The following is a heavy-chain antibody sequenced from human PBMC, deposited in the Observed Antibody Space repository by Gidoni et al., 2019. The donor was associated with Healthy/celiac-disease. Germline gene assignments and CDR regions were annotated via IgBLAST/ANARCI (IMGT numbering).Heavy chain of an antibody. Sequence: QVQLQESGPGLVKPSETLSLTCTVSGGSVSSGSYYWSWLRQPPGKGLEWIGYIYYSGSTNYNPSLKSRVTISVDTSKNQFSLKLSSVTDADTAVYYCARTIYYYYYMDVWGKGTTVTVSS. V-gene: IGHV4-61*01. CDR3: ARTIYYYYYMDV. J-gene: IGHJ6*03. CDR1: GGSVSSGSYY. CDR2: IYYSGST.